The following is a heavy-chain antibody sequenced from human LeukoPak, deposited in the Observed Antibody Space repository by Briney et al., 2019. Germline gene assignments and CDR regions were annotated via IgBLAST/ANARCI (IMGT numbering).Heavy chain of an antibody. CDR1: GDSVSSNSAA. Sequence: SQTLSLTCAISGDSVSSNSAAWHWIRQSPSRGLEWLGRTYYRFKWYNDYAVSVTGRLIIDSDTSKTQFFLHLNSGTPEDTAIYYCARGRLFARYFYYYGMDVWGQGTTVTVSS. CDR3: ARGRLFARYFYYYGMDV. D-gene: IGHD3-9*01. CDR2: TYYRFKWYN. J-gene: IGHJ6*02. V-gene: IGHV6-1*01.